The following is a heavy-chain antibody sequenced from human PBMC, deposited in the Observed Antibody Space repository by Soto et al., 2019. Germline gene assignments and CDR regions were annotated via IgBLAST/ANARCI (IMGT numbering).Heavy chain of an antibody. J-gene: IGHJ6*02. D-gene: IGHD3-22*01. CDR1: GGTFSSYA. CDR3: ARAYYDSSGYPRSGMDV. CDR2: IIPIFGTA. V-gene: IGHV1-69*13. Sequence: SVKVSCKASGGTFSSYAISWVRQAPGQGLEWMGGIIPIFGTANYAQKFQGRVTITADESTSTAYMELSSLRSEDTAVYYCARAYYDSSGYPRSGMDVWGQGTTVTVSS.